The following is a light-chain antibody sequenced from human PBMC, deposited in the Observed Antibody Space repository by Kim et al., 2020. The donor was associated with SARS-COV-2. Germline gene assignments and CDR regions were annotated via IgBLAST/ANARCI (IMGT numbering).Light chain of an antibody. CDR3: QQYDNWPQT. CDR1: QSVSNN. CDR2: GAS. J-gene: IGKJ4*01. Sequence: EIVMTQSPATLSVSPGERATLSCRASQSVSNNLAWYQQKPGQAPRLLIYGASTRATGIPARFSGSGSGTEFTLTISSLQSEDFAVYYCQQYDNWPQTFGGGTKVDIK. V-gene: IGKV3-15*01.